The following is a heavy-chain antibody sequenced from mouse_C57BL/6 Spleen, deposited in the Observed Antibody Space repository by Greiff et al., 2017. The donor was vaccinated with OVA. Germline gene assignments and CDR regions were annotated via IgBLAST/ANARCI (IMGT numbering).Heavy chain of an antibody. V-gene: IGHV1-64*01. CDR1: GYTFTSYW. CDR3: ARRELTGLWGYCDG. D-gene: IGHD4-1*01. J-gene: IGHJ1*03. Sequence: VQLQQSGAELVKPGASVKLSCKASGYTFTSYWMHWVKQRPGQGLEWIGMIHPNSGSTNYNEKFKSKATLTVDKSSSTAYMQLSSLTSEDSAVDYCARRELTGLWGYCDGWGTGTTVTVSS. CDR2: IHPNSGST.